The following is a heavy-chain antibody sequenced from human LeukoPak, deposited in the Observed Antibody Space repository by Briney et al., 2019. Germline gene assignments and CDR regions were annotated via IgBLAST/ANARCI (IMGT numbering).Heavy chain of an antibody. D-gene: IGHD3-22*01. CDR1: GFTFSSYG. J-gene: IGHJ3*02. CDR3: AKGLITMIVVVDDAFDI. CDR2: ISWNSGSI. Sequence: HPGGSLRLSCAASGFTFSSYGMHWVRQAPGKGLEWVSGISWNSGSIGYADSVKGRFTISRDNAKNSLYLQMNSLRAEDTALYYCAKGLITMIVVVDDAFDIWGQGTMVTVSS. V-gene: IGHV3-9*01.